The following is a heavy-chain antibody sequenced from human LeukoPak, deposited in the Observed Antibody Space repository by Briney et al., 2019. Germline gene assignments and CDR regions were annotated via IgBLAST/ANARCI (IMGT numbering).Heavy chain of an antibody. CDR3: AQHGEFYFDI. Sequence: NPSETLSLTCVVSDYSISSNYYWGWIRQPPGKGLEWIGSIYHSGSTYYNPSLKSRVTISVDTSKNQFSLKLSSVTAADTAVYYCAQHGEFYFDIWGRGTLVTVSS. D-gene: IGHD4-17*01. J-gene: IGHJ2*01. V-gene: IGHV4-38-2*01. CDR2: IYHSGST. CDR1: DYSISSNYY.